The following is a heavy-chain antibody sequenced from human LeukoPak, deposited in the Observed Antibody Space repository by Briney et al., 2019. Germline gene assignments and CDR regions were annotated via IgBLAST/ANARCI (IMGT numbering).Heavy chain of an antibody. CDR1: GFTFSSYT. D-gene: IGHD7-27*01. CDR3: AKDGGLWVSAHWGDS. J-gene: IGHJ4*02. CDR2: ITTSDGNT. V-gene: IGHV3-23*01. Sequence: GGSLRLSCAASGFTFSSYTMSWVRQAPGKGLEWVSTITTSDGNTYYADSVKGRFTVSRDNSKNTLYLQMNSLRAEDTAVYYCAKDGGLWVSAHWGDSWGQGTLVTVSS.